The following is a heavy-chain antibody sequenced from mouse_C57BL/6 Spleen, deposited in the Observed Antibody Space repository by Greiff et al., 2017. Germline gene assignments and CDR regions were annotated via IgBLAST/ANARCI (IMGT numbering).Heavy chain of an antibody. CDR3: ETAGGDYWSMDY. CDR2: IYPGDGDT. Sequence: QVQLQQSGPELVKPGASVKMSCKASGYAFSSSWMNWVKQRPGQGLEWIGRIYPGDGDTNYNGKFKGKATLTADKSSSTAYMQLSSLTSEDSAVCLCETAGGDYWSMDYWGQGTTVTVSS. V-gene: IGHV1-82*01. D-gene: IGHD2-4*01. CDR1: GYAFSSSW. J-gene: IGHJ4*01.